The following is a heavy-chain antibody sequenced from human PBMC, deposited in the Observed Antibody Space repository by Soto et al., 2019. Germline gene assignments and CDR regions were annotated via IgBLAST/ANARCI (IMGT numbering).Heavy chain of an antibody. D-gene: IGHD3-10*01. CDR2: ISGSGGST. CDR1: GFTFSSYA. Sequence: EVQLLESGGGLVQPGGSLRLSCAASGFTFSSYAMSWVRQAPGKGLEWVSAISGSGGSTYYADSVKGRFTISRDHYKKTLKLQMNSLRAEDTAVYDCAKDPSELLWFGFDYWGQGTLVTVSS. CDR3: AKDPSELLWFGFDY. V-gene: IGHV3-23*01. J-gene: IGHJ4*02.